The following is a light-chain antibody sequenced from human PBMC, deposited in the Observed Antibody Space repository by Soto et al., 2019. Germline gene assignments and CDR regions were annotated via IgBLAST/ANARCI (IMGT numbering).Light chain of an antibody. J-gene: IGKJ5*01. V-gene: IGKV3-15*01. CDR3: QQYNDWPIT. CDR2: GAS. Sequence: EIVMTQSPATLSVSPGESATLSCRASQSVSSNLAWYQQKPCQAPRLLIYGASTRATGIPARFSGSGSGTEFTLTISSLQSEDFAVYYCQQYNDWPITFGQGTRLEI. CDR1: QSVSSN.